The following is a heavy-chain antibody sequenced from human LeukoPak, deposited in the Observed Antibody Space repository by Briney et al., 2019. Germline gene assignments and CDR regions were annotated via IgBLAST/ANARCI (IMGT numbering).Heavy chain of an antibody. CDR3: ARDRNYYDSRGYFRD. CDR2: ISYDGSNK. D-gene: IGHD3-22*01. J-gene: IGHJ4*02. Sequence: PGGSLRLSCAASGFTFSRHAMHWVRQAPGKGLEWGAVISYDGSNKYYADSVKGRFTISRDNSKNTLYLQMNSLRAEDTAVYYCARDRNYYDSRGYFRDWGQGTVDSVSS. CDR1: GFTFSRHA. V-gene: IGHV3-30-3*01.